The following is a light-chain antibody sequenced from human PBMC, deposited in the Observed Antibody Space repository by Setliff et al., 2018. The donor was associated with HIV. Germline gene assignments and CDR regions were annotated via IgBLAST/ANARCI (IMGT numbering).Light chain of an antibody. CDR1: SSDVGSYNL. CDR2: EGN. J-gene: IGLJ1*01. CDR3: CSFAGSSTSV. Sequence: QSALTQPASVSGSPGQSITISCTGTSSDVGSYNLVSWYQQHPGKAPKLIIYEGNKRPSGVSTRFSGSKSGNTASLTISGLQAEDEADYYCCSFAGSSTSVFGPGTKVTVL. V-gene: IGLV2-23*01.